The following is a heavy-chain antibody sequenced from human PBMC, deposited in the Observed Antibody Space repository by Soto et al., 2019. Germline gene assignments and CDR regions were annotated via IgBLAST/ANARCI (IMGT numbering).Heavy chain of an antibody. CDR2: ISYDGSNK. J-gene: IGHJ4*02. D-gene: IGHD2-2*01. CDR3: AKDRPVVPAAILDY. Sequence: VGSLRLSCAASGFTFSSYGMHWVRQAPGKGLEWVAVISYDGSNKYYADSVNGRFTISRDNSKNTLYLQMNSLRAEDTAVYYCAKDRPVVPAAILDYWGQGTLVTVSS. V-gene: IGHV3-30*18. CDR1: GFTFSSYG.